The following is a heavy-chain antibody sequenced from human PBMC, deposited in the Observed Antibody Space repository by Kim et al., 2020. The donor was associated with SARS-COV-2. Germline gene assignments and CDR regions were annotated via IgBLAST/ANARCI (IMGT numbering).Heavy chain of an antibody. V-gene: IGHV3-11*05. CDR3: ARATRGGSDYYGVDV. D-gene: IGHD3-10*01. J-gene: IGHJ6*02. CDR2: ITSSSTYT. Sequence: GGSLRLSCAASGFTFSDYFMTWIRQAPGKGLEWVSYITSSSTYTDYADSVKGRFTISRDNAKNSLYLQMNSLRDEDTAVYYCARATRGGSDYYGVDVGGQGTTVTVSS. CDR1: GFTFSDYF.